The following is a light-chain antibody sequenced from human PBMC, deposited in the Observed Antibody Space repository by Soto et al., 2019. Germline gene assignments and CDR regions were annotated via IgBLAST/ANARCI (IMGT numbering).Light chain of an antibody. CDR1: QGISSY. CDR2: AAS. J-gene: IGKJ1*01. V-gene: IGKV1-8*01. CDR3: LQHTYIWS. Sequence: AIRMTQSPSSFSASTGDRVTITCRASQGISSYLAWYQQKPGKAPKLLIYAASTLQSGVPSRFSGSGSGTDFILTITNLQPEDFATYYCLQHTYIWSFGQGDQGGYQT.